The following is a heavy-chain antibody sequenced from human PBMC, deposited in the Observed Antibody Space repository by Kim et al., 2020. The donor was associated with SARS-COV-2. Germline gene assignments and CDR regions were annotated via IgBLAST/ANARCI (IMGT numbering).Heavy chain of an antibody. CDR2: IYYSGST. Sequence: GSSISSSSYYWGWIRQPPGKGLEWIGSIYYSGSTYYNPSLKSRVTISVDTSKNQFSLNLSSVTAADTAVYYCARHVAGVRPFDYWGQGTLVTVSS. J-gene: IGHJ4*02. D-gene: IGHD6-19*01. CDR3: ARHVAGVRPFDY. CDR1: GSSISSSSYY. V-gene: IGHV4-39*01.